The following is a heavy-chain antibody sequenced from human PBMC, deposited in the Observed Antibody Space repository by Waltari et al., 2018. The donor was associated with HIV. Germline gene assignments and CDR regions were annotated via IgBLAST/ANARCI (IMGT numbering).Heavy chain of an antibody. CDR3: ARDHDFWSGTNYYYYGMDV. D-gene: IGHD3-3*01. CDR1: GYTFTSSG. J-gene: IGHJ6*02. V-gene: IGHV1-18*01. Sequence: QVSQSGAEVQKPGAAVKGSCKASGYTFTSSGITSVRTAPAHWPEWMGWISAYNGNTNYAQKLQDNVTMTTDTSTSTAYMELRCLRSDDTAVYSCARDHDFWSGTNYYYYGMDVWGQGTTVTVSS. CDR2: ISAYNGNT.